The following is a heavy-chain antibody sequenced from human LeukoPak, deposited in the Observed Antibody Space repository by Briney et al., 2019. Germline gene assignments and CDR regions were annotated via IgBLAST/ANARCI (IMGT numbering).Heavy chain of an antibody. Sequence: GGFLRLSCAASGFTFTIFGTNWVRQAPGKGPEWVSYIDARSGITYYADSVQGRFTISRDNAKESVFLQMNSLRVDDTAVYYCARTYDFGRGPPGDAFDNWGPGTWVTVSS. V-gene: IGHV3-48*01. CDR3: ARTYDFGRGPPGDAFDN. D-gene: IGHD3-3*01. CDR2: IDARSGIT. J-gene: IGHJ3*02. CDR1: GFTFTIFG.